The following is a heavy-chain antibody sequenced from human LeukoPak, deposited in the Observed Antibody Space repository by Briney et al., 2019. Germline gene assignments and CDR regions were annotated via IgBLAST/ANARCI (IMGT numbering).Heavy chain of an antibody. D-gene: IGHD6-13*01. J-gene: IGHJ4*02. V-gene: IGHV1-69*13. CDR3: ARDGIAADGSFDY. Sequence: ASVKVSCKASGYTFTSYHMHWVRQAPGQGLEWMGGIIPIFGTANYAQKFQGRVTITADESTSTAYMELSSLRSEDTAVYYCARDGIAADGSFDYWGQGTLVTVSS. CDR2: IIPIFGTA. CDR1: GYTFTSYH.